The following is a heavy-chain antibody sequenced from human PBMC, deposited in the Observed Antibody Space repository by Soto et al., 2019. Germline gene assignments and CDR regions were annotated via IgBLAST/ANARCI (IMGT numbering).Heavy chain of an antibody. J-gene: IGHJ4*02. D-gene: IGHD3-3*01. V-gene: IGHV3-48*03. CDR3: ARSVIRFLECTPGYYFDY. Sequence: PGGSLRLSCAASGFTFSSYEMNWVRQAPGKGLEWVSYISSSGSTIYYADSVKGRLTISRDNAKNSLDLQMNSLRAGDTAVYYCARSVIRFLECTPGYYFDYWGQGTLVTPSS. CDR1: GFTFSSYE. CDR2: ISSSGSTI.